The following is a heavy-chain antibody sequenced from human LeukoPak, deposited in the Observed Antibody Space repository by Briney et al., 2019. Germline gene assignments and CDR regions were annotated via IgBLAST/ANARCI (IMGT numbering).Heavy chain of an antibody. CDR3: ARDGPSVTSPRHILCDY. Sequence: TGGSLRLSCAASGFTFSSYEMNWVRQAPGKGLEWVSYISSSGSTIYYADSVKGRFTISRDNAKNSPYLQMNSLRAEDTAVYYCARDGPSVTSPRHILCDYWGQGTLVTVSS. D-gene: IGHD4-17*01. CDR1: GFTFSSYE. CDR2: ISSSGSTI. J-gene: IGHJ4*02. V-gene: IGHV3-48*03.